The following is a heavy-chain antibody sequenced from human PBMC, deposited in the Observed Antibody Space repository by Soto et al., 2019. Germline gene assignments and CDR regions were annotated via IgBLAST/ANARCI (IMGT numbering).Heavy chain of an antibody. D-gene: IGHD3-16*02. CDR1: GFTFSSYG. Sequence: GGSLRLSCAASGFTFSSYGMHWVRQAPGKGLEWVAVISYDGSNKYYADSVKGRFTISRDNSKNTLYLQMNSLRAEDTAVYYCAKEYYDYIWGSYRHDAFDIWGQGTMVTVSS. CDR3: AKEYYDYIWGSYRHDAFDI. V-gene: IGHV3-30*18. CDR2: ISYDGSNK. J-gene: IGHJ3*02.